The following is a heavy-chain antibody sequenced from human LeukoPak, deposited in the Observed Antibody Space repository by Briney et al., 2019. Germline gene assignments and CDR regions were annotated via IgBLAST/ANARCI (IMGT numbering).Heavy chain of an antibody. Sequence: GRSLRLSCAASGFTFSSYGMHWVRQAPGKGLEWVAVISYDGSNKYYADSVKGRFTISRDNSKNTLYLQMNSLRAEDTAVYYCAKTAAKDYWGQGTLVTVSS. J-gene: IGHJ4*02. CDR1: GFTFSSYG. CDR3: AKTAAKDY. D-gene: IGHD6-13*01. CDR2: ISYDGSNK. V-gene: IGHV3-30*18.